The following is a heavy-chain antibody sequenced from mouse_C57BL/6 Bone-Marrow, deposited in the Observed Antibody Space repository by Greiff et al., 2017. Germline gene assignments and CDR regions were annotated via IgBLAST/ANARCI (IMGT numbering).Heavy chain of an antibody. CDR3: ARSSMYYGSSSAWFAY. CDR1: GYTFTDYY. D-gene: IGHD1-1*01. V-gene: IGHV1-84*01. Sequence: VQLQESGPELVKPGDSVKISCKASGYTFTDYYINWVQQRPGQGLEWIGWIYPGSGNTTYNEKFKGKATLTVDTSSSTAYLQRSNLTSEDSAVYFCARSSMYYGSSSAWFAYWGQGTRVTVSA. J-gene: IGHJ3*01. CDR2: IYPGSGNT.